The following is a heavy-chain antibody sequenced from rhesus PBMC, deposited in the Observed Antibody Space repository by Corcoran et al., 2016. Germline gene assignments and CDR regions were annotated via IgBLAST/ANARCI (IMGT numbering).Heavy chain of an antibody. CDR1: GGSISSSNW. Sequence: VQLQESGPAVVKPSETLSLTCAVSGGSISSSNWWSWIRQSPGKGLEWVSRISSDGSSTSYADSVKGRFTISRENAKNSLYLQMNSLRAEDTAVYYCAATIAAAGTGIDYWGQGVLVTVSS. J-gene: IGHJ4*01. D-gene: IGHD6-25*01. V-gene: IGHV3-119*01. CDR2: ISSDGSST. CDR3: AATIAAAGTGIDY.